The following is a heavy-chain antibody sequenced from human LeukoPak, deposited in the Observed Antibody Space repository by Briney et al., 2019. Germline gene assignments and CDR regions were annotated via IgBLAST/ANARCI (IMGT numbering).Heavy chain of an antibody. D-gene: IGHD1-26*01. CDR3: ARLAGELHTLDV. V-gene: IGHV5-51*01. CDR2: IFPGDSDI. CDR1: GFNFTNYW. J-gene: IGHJ6*02. Sequence: GGALKISCRGSGFNFTNYWIGWGRQVPGKGLEWMGIIFPGDSDIRYRPSFQGQVTISVDKSITTAYLQCTSLKASDTAIYYCARLAGELHTLDVWGQGTTVTVSS.